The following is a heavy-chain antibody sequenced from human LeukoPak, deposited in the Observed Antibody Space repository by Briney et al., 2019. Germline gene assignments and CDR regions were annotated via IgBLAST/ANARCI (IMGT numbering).Heavy chain of an antibody. CDR3: ARDPWQGSTTLH. D-gene: IGHD1-26*01. Sequence: GGSLRLSCVASGFSISSGYMTWARQAPGKALEWVSLLYSDDSAYYPDSVKGRFTISRDNSKSTPHLQMDTLRTEDTAMYYCARDPWQGSTTLHWGQGIMVTVSS. CDR1: GFSISSGY. J-gene: IGHJ4*02. CDR2: LYSDDSA. V-gene: IGHV3-66*02.